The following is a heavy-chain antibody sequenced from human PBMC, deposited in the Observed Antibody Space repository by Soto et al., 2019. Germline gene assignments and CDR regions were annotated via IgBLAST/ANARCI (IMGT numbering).Heavy chain of an antibody. CDR1: GYSFIHYW. D-gene: IGHD1-20*01. J-gene: IGHJ3*02. CDR2: IYPGASDT. V-gene: IGHV5-51*01. Sequence: GESLKISCKGSGYSFIHYWVGWVRQLPGKGLEWMGIIYPGASDTRYSPSFQGQVTISADKSISTAYLQWSSLKASDTAMSYCSRPLITIDAFDMWAHGTMVTL. CDR3: SRPLITIDAFDM.